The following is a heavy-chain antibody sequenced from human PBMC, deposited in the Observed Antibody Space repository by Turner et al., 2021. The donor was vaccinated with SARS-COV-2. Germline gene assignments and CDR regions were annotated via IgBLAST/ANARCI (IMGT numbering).Heavy chain of an antibody. CDR3: ARSVAEDAFDI. D-gene: IGHD2-15*01. V-gene: IGHV3-53*04. J-gene: IGHJ3*02. CDR1: GLTVSSNY. Sequence: EVQLVESGGGLVQPGGSLRLSCAASGLTVSSNYMCWVRQAPGKGLEWVSVIYSGGSTYYTDSVKGRFTISRHNSKNTLYLQMNSLRAEDTAVYYCARSVAEDAFDIWGQGTMVTVSS. CDR2: IYSGGST.